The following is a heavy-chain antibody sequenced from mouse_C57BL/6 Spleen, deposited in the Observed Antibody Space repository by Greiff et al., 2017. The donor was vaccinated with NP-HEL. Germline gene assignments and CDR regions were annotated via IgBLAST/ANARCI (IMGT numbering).Heavy chain of an antibody. CDR1: GYTFTSYW. Sequence: QVQLQQPGAELVRPGTSVKLSCKASGYTFTSYWMHWVKQRPGQGLEWIGVIDPSDSYTNYNQKFKGKATLTVDTSSSTAYMQLSSLTSEDSAVYYCARGVLLKGYFDVWGTGTTVTVSS. D-gene: IGHD1-1*01. J-gene: IGHJ1*03. V-gene: IGHV1-59*01. CDR2: IDPSDSYT. CDR3: ARGVLLKGYFDV.